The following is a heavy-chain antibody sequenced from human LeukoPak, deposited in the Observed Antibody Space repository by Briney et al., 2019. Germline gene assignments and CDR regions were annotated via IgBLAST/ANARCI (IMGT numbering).Heavy chain of an antibody. J-gene: IGHJ4*02. V-gene: IGHV4-34*01. CDR3: ARRPAGTMVRGVIRAFDS. Sequence: PSDTLSLTCAVYGGSFSGYYWSWIRQPPGKGLEWIGEINHSGSTNDNPSLKRRVTISVATCKNKFSLKLSSVTAADTAVYYCARRPAGTMVRGVIRAFDSWGQGNLVTVSS. CDR2: INHSGST. CDR1: GGSFSGYY. D-gene: IGHD3-10*01.